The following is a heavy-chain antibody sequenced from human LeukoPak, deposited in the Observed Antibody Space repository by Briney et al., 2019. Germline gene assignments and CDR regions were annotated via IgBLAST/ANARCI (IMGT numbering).Heavy chain of an antibody. V-gene: IGHV3-30*02. Sequence: TGGSLRLSCAASGFTFSRYAMHWVRQAPGKGLEWVAFIRYDGSNKYYADSVKGRFTISRDNSKNTLYLQMNSLRAEDTAVYYCAKEGDEGFDYWGQGTLVTVSS. CDR1: GFTFSRYA. CDR3: AKEGDEGFDY. J-gene: IGHJ4*02. D-gene: IGHD3-16*01. CDR2: IRYDGSNK.